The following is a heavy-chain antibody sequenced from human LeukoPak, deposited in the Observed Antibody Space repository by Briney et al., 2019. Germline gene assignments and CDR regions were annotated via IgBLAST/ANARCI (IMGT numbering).Heavy chain of an antibody. Sequence: GGSLRLSCAASGFTFSAHWMSWVRQAPGKGLEWVANIKEDGSEKYYVDSVKGRFTITRDNAKNTLFLQMNNLRAENTAVYHCARGGIPNLIDYWGQGTLVTVSS. CDR2: IKEDGSEK. CDR3: ARGGIPNLIDY. J-gene: IGHJ4*02. D-gene: IGHD2-21*01. CDR1: GFTFSAHW. V-gene: IGHV3-7*01.